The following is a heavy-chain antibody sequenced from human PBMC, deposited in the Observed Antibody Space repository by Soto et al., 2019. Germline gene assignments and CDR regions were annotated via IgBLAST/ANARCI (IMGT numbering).Heavy chain of an antibody. Sequence: SLRLSCAASGFTFSNYGMHWVRQAPGKGLEWVIVISYDGNVAYYADSVKGRFTISRDNSKNTLYLQMNSLRTEDTAMYYCAKEGPITKWYFDYWGQGTLVTGSS. V-gene: IGHV3-30*18. D-gene: IGHD2-8*01. CDR1: GFTFSNYG. CDR3: AKEGPITKWYFDY. J-gene: IGHJ4*02. CDR2: ISYDGNVA.